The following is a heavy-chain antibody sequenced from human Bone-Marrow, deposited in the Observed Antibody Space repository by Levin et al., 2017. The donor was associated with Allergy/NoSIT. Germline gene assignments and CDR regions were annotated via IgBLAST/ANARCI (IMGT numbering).Heavy chain of an antibody. CDR2: MSGSGSSI. CDR1: GFTFSMYG. D-gene: IGHD7-27*01. J-gene: IGHJ4*02. V-gene: IGHV3-48*02. Sequence: GGSLRLSCAVSGFTFSMYGMNWVRQAPGKGPEWVAYMSGSGSSIDYSDSVKGRFIISRDNAKNSLYLQMNSLRDEDTAVYYCARNWNWGWGDDYWGQGTLVAVAS. CDR3: ARNWNWGWGDDY.